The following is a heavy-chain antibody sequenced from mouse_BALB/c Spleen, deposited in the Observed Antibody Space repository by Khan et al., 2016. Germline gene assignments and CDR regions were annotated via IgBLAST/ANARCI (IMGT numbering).Heavy chain of an antibody. CDR1: DYTFTTYW. CDR3: ARNFPFDY. Sequence: QVQLQQSGAELARPGASVRLSCKASDYTFTTYWVQWVKQRPGQGLEWIGAIYPGDGATTYNQKFKTKFTLTAAKSSSTAYMQLGSLASEDSAVYYCARNFPFDYWGQGTTLTVSS. CDR2: IYPGDGAT. J-gene: IGHJ2*01. V-gene: IGHV1-87*01.